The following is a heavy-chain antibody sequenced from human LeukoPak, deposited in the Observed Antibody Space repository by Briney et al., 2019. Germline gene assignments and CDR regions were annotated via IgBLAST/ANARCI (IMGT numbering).Heavy chain of an antibody. CDR3: AREAIAAAGTDWFDP. CDR2: INPSGGST. D-gene: IGHD6-13*01. V-gene: IGHV1-46*01. J-gene: IGHJ5*02. CDR1: GGTFSSYA. Sequence: GSSVKVSCKASGGTFSSYAISWVRQAPGQGLEWMGIINPSGGSTSYAQKFQGRVTMTRDTSTSTVYMELSSLRSEDTAVYYCAREAIAAAGTDWFDPWGQGTLVTASS.